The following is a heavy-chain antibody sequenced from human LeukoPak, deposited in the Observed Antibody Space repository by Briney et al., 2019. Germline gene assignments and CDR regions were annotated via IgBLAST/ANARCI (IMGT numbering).Heavy chain of an antibody. CDR3: ARRRTRGSGGSCYSF. V-gene: IGHV4-39*01. D-gene: IGHD2-15*01. J-gene: IGHJ4*02. CDR1: GGSISSSSYY. CDR2: IYYSGST. Sequence: PSETLSLTCTVSGGSISSSSYYWGWIRQPPGKGLEWIGSIYYSGSTYYNPSLKSRVTISVDTSKNQFSLKLSSVTAADTAVYYCARRRTRGSGGSCYSFWGQVTLVTVSS.